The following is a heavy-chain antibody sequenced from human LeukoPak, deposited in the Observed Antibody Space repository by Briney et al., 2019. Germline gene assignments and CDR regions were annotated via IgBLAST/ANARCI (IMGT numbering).Heavy chain of an antibody. CDR3: AYHGYSELRYFDWSTNE. CDR1: GVTFSRHW. J-gene: IGHJ4*02. CDR2: IKEDGSEK. D-gene: IGHD3-9*01. Sequence: GGSLRLSCVVSGVTFSRHWMSWVRQAPGEGLEWVANIKEDGSEKYYVDSVKRRFTISRDNAKKSLYLQMDSLRAEDTAVYYFAYHGYSELRYFDWSTNEWGQGTLVTVST. V-gene: IGHV3-7*01.